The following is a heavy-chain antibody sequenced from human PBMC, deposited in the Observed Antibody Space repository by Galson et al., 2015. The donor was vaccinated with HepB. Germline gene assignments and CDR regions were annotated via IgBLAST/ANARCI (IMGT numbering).Heavy chain of an antibody. CDR1: GFTFSSYW. Sequence: SLRLSCAASGFTFSSYWMSWVRQAPGKGLEWVANIKQDGSEKYYVDSVKGRFTISRDNAKNSLYLQMNSLRAEDTAVYYCARDTVPLWYYDSSGYSGFRDYWGQGTLVTVSS. D-gene: IGHD3-22*01. CDR3: ARDTVPLWYYDSSGYSGFRDY. CDR2: IKQDGSEK. J-gene: IGHJ4*02. V-gene: IGHV3-7*03.